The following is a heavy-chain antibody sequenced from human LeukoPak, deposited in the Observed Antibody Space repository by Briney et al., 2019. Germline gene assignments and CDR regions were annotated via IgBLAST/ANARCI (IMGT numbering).Heavy chain of an antibody. Sequence: GGSLRLSCAASGFTFSSYSMNWVRQAPGKGLEWVSSISGSSSYIYYADSVKGRFTISRDNAKNSLYLQMNSLRAEDTAVYYCARARIVGYYFDYWGQGTLVTVSS. V-gene: IGHV3-21*01. D-gene: IGHD2-21*01. CDR2: ISGSSSYI. J-gene: IGHJ4*02. CDR1: GFTFSSYS. CDR3: ARARIVGYYFDY.